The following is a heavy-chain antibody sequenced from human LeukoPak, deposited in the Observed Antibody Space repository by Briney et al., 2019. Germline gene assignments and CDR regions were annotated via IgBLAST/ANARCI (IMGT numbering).Heavy chain of an antibody. V-gene: IGHV4-4*09. D-gene: IGHD3-22*01. J-gene: IGHJ6*03. CDR1: GDSVSGYY. CDR2: FYTSANT. CDR3: ARGLRDEERHYGYYYMDV. Sequence: NPSDTLSLTCTVSGDSVSGYYGSWIRQPPGKGLEWIGYFYTSANTNYNPSLKSRVTMSVDTSKNQFSLKLTSVTAADTAVYYCARGLRDEERHYGYYYMDVWGKGTTVIVSS.